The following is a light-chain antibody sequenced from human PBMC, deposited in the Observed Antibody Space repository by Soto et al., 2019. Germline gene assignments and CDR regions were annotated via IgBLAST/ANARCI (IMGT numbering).Light chain of an antibody. V-gene: IGKV1-5*01. CDR2: DAS. Sequence: DIQMTQSPSSLSASVGDTVTITGRASESIDNWLAWYQQKPGKAPKLLIYDASSLESGVPSRFSGSGSGTEFTLTISSLQPDDFATYYCQQYNTYWTFGQGTKVDIK. CDR3: QQYNTYWT. J-gene: IGKJ1*01. CDR1: ESIDNW.